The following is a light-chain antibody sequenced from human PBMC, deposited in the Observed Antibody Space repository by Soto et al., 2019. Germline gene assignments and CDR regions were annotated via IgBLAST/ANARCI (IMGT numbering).Light chain of an antibody. CDR2: SAS. Sequence: DIHVTQSPSSVSASVGDRVTITCRASQAITGWLAWYQQKPGRAPKLLIYSASSLQSGAPSRFTGSGSGTDFTLTITSLQPDDAAVYYCQQTRSFPLTFGGGTKVEI. J-gene: IGKJ4*01. CDR1: QAITGW. CDR3: QQTRSFPLT. V-gene: IGKV1-12*01.